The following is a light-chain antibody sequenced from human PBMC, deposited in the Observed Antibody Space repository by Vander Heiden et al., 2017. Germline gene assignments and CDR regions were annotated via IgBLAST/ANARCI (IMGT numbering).Light chain of an antibody. V-gene: IGKV1-9*01. J-gene: IGKJ2*01. CDR1: QRINSY. Sequence: IQVTQSPSFLSASVGDTVTITSRASQRINSYLTWYQQQPGKAPKLLIYAASTLQSGVPSRFSGSGSGTEFTLTISSLQPEDFATYFCQQVNTYPYTFGQGTKLE. CDR3: QQVNTYPYT. CDR2: AAS.